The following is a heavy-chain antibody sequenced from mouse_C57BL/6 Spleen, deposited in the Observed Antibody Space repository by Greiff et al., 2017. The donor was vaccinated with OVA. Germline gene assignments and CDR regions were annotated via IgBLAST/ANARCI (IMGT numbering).Heavy chain of an antibody. Sequence: LQESGPGLVQPSQSLSITCTVSGFSLTSYGVHWVRQSPGKGLEWLGVIWSGGSTDYNAAFISTLSLSKDTSKSQVFFKMNSLQADDTAIYYCARGDYYGSSYFDYWGQGTTLTVAS. V-gene: IGHV2-2*01. CDR3: ARGDYYGSSYFDY. CDR2: IWSGGST. J-gene: IGHJ2*01. D-gene: IGHD1-1*01. CDR1: GFSLTSYG.